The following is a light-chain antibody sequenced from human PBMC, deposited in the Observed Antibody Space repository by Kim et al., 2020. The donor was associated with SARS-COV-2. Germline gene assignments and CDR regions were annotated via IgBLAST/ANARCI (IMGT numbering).Light chain of an antibody. CDR1: QDIISD. CDR2: AAS. V-gene: IGKV1-16*01. J-gene: IGKJ1*01. CDR3: HKYTSYPRT. Sequence: IQITQSPSSLSASVGDRVTITCRASQDIISDLAWFQQRPGRAPKYLIYAASSLQSGAPSRFSGGGSGTEFTLTIISLQPEDSATYYCHKYTSYPRTLGQGTKVDIK.